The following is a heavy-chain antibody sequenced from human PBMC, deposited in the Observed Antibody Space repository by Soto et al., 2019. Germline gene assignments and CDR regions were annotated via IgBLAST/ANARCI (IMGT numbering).Heavy chain of an antibody. CDR2: IIPIFGTA. Sequence: GASVKVSCKASGGTFSSYAISWVRQAPGQGLEWMGGIIPIFGTANYAQKFQGRVTITADESTSTAYMELSSLRSEDTVVYYCGRVGIAVAEHLNWFDPWGQGTLVTVSS. CDR1: GGTFSSYA. D-gene: IGHD6-19*01. V-gene: IGHV1-69*13. J-gene: IGHJ5*02. CDR3: GRVGIAVAEHLNWFDP.